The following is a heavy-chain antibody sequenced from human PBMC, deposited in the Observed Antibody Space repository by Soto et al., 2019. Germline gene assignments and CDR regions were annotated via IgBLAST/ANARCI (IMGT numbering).Heavy chain of an antibody. CDR3: ASVSYFNAFDY. CDR1: GGSISSGDNY. J-gene: IGHJ4*02. V-gene: IGHV4-30-4*01. Sequence: SETLSLTCTVSGGSISSGDNYWSWIRQPPGKGLEWIGYIYYSGSTYYNPSLKSRVNISVDTSKNQFSLKLSSVTAADTAVYYCASVSYFNAFDYWGQGTLVTVSS. D-gene: IGHD3-9*01. CDR2: IYYSGST.